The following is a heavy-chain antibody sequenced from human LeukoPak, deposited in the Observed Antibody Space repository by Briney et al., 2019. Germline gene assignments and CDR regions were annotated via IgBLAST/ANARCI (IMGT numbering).Heavy chain of an antibody. J-gene: IGHJ4*02. CDR3: AKGNWRYFDY. CDR2: ISGSGGST. Sequence: GGSLRLSCAASGFTFSSYWTHWVRQAPGKGLEWVSAISGSGGSTYYADSVKGRFTISRDNSKNTLYLQMNSLGADDTAVYYCAKGNWRYFDYWGQGTLVTVSS. V-gene: IGHV3-23*01. CDR1: GFTFSSYW. D-gene: IGHD1-1*01.